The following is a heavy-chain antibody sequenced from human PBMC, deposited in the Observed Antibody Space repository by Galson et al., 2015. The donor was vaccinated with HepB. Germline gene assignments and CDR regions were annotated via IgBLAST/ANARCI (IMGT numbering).Heavy chain of an antibody. J-gene: IGHJ4*02. D-gene: IGHD6-19*01. V-gene: IGHV3-23*01. Sequence: SLRLSYAASGFTFSYYAMCGVRQAPGTGLEWVSAITPSVDNTYSADSMKGRFTISGDNSQNTLFSQMNSLRADDTAVYYCARDSASWSRDYWGQGTLVTVSS. CDR1: GFTFSYYA. CDR3: ARDSASWSRDY. CDR2: ITPSVDNT.